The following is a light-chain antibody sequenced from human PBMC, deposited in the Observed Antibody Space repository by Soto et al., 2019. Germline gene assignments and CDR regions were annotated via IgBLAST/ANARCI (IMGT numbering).Light chain of an antibody. V-gene: IGKV1-5*01. CDR2: HAS. CDR3: QHYNSYGT. J-gene: IGKJ1*01. Sequence: DIQITQSPSTLPASVGDTVTIPCRASQNIDRWVAWYQQKSGKAPKILIYHASSLEAGVPSRFSGSGSGTEFTLSIRSVQPDDVASYYCQHYNSYGTFGQGTKVDIK. CDR1: QNIDRW.